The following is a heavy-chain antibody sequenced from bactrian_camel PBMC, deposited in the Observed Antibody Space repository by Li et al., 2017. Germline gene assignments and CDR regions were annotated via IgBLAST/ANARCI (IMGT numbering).Heavy chain of an antibody. Sequence: VQLVESGGGLVQPGGSLRLPCSAGGSTSMYWWMGWVRQTPGKGQEWVSTLKWDGTDTYYADFVKGRFTISRGNTMNTACLQMDSLKSDDTAQYYCVALAWGDSPRGQGTQVTVS. D-gene: IGHD5*01. CDR2: LKWDGTDT. V-gene: IGHV3S6*01. CDR1: GSTSMYWW. J-gene: IGHJ4*01.